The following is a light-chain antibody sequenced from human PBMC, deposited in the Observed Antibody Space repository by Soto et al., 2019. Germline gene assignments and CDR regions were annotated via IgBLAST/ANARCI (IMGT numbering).Light chain of an antibody. J-gene: IGKJ5*01. V-gene: IGKV3-15*01. Sequence: EIVMTQSPATLSVSPGERATLSCRASQSVTSNLAWYQQKPGQAPRLLMYGVSTRATGIPARFSGSGSGTDFTLTISSLQSEDFAVYYCQQRSNWPITFGQGTRLEIK. CDR2: GVS. CDR3: QQRSNWPIT. CDR1: QSVTSN.